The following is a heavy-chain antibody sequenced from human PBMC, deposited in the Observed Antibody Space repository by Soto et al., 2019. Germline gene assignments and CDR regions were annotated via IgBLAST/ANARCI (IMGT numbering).Heavy chain of an antibody. CDR3: ARGPGGSSSQNFDY. Sequence: SETLSLTCAVYGGSFSGYYWSWIRQPPGKGLEWIGEINHSGSTNYNPSLKSRVTISVDTSKNQFSLKLSSVTAADTAVYYCARGPGGSSSQNFDYWGQGTQVTVSS. CDR1: GGSFSGYY. J-gene: IGHJ4*02. D-gene: IGHD6-6*01. CDR2: INHSGST. V-gene: IGHV4-34*01.